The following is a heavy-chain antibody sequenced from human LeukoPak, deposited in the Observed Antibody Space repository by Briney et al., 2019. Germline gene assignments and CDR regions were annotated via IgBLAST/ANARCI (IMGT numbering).Heavy chain of an antibody. CDR1: GDSISSSSCY. D-gene: IGHD3-22*01. CDR3: AKQLDSSGYLIIDY. CDR2: FYYSGST. Sequence: PSETLTLTCPVSGDSISSSSCYWGWIRQPPGKGLEWIGTFYYSGSTYYNPSLKSRVTISVHTSKNQFSLKLCSVTAPDTAVYYCAKQLDSSGYLIIDYWGQGTLVTVSS. J-gene: IGHJ4*02. V-gene: IGHV4-39*01.